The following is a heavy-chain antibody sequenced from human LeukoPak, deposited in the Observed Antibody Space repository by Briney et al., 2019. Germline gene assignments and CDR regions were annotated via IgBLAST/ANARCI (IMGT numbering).Heavy chain of an antibody. V-gene: IGHV1-2*02. J-gene: IGHJ4*02. Sequence: ASVKVSCKASGYTFTGYYMHWVRQAPGQGLEWLGWINPSIGGTNYALKFQGRVTLTGDTSIRTAYMELSRLRSDDTAVYYCARDAGANYFDYWGQGSLVTVSS. CDR1: GYTFTGYY. D-gene: IGHD3-10*01. CDR3: ARDAGANYFDY. CDR2: INPSIGGT.